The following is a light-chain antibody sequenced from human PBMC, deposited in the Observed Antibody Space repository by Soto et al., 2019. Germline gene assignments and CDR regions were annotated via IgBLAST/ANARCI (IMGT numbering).Light chain of an antibody. CDR1: QSISSW. CDR3: QQYNSYSRT. J-gene: IGKJ1*01. V-gene: IGKV1-5*01. Sequence: DIQMTQSPSTLSASVGDRVTITCRASQSISSWLAWYQQKPGKAPKLLIYDASSLESGVPSRFSGSGSGTEFTLTISSLQPDDLATYYCQQYNSYSRTFGQGTKVDNQ. CDR2: DAS.